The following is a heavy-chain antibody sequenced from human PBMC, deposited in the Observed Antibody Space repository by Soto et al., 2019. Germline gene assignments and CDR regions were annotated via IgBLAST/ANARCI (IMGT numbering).Heavy chain of an antibody. D-gene: IGHD6-25*01. CDR2: ISSDSTYI. CDR1: GFTFRTYS. Sequence: EVQLVESGGGLVKPGESLRLSCAASGFTFRTYSMNWVRQVPGKGLEWVSAISSDSTYIFYADSVKGRFTISRDNAKNSLYLQINSLRAEDTAVYYCARDLGVTATGPSLDYWGQGTQVTVSS. CDR3: ARDLGVTATGPSLDY. V-gene: IGHV3-21*01. J-gene: IGHJ4*02.